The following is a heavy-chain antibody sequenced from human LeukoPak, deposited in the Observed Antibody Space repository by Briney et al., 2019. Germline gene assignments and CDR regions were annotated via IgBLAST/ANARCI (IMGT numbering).Heavy chain of an antibody. CDR1: GGSIRSYY. Sequence: PETLSLICTVSGGSIRSYYWSWIRQPPGKGVEWIGYISYSGSPTYTPSLKSRVTISVDTSKNQCSLKLSSVTAADTAVYYCARGLGVTTTWGQGTLVTVSS. CDR3: ARGLGVTTT. V-gene: IGHV4-59*01. J-gene: IGHJ5*02. D-gene: IGHD4-17*01. CDR2: ISYSGSP.